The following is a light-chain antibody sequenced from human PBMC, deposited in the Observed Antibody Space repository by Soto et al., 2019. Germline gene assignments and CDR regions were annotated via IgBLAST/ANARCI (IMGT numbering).Light chain of an antibody. Sequence: QSALTQPPSVSGSPGQSVAISCTGTSSDVGNSNGVSWYHQPPGTAPKLMIYDVSNRPSGVPDRFSGSKSGNTASLTISGLQAEDEGDYYCSSYTSSSTYVFGTGTKVTVL. CDR2: DVS. CDR1: SSDVGNSNG. V-gene: IGLV2-18*02. CDR3: SSYTSSSTYV. J-gene: IGLJ1*01.